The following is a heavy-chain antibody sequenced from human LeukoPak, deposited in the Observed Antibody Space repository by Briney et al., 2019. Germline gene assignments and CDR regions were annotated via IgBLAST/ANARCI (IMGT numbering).Heavy chain of an antibody. CDR1: GYTFARSG. J-gene: IGHJ5*02. CDR3: ARDQSGNRYGYGKWFDP. CDR2: IAGYNGNT. V-gene: IGHV1-18*01. D-gene: IGHD5-18*01. Sequence: ASVKVSCKASGYTFARSGINWVRQAPGQGLEWLGWIAGYNGNTDYAQKVQDRVTMTTDTSTNTAYMELRSLTSDDTAIYYCARDQSGNRYGYGKWFDPGGQGTLVIVAS.